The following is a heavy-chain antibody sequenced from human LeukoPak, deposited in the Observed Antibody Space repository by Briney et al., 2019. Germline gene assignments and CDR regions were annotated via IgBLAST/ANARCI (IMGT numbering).Heavy chain of an antibody. CDR1: GGSISRGSYY. Sequence: PPETLSLTCNVSGGSISRGSYYWGWVRQPPGKGLDWIGSMYYNGRIYYNPSLGSRVGISGDASRNQFSLRLTSVTAADTAVYYCVRWNYDFYHMDVWGKGTTVTVSS. J-gene: IGHJ6*03. CDR3: VRWNYDFYHMDV. CDR2: MYYNGRI. D-gene: IGHD3-3*01. V-gene: IGHV4-39*07.